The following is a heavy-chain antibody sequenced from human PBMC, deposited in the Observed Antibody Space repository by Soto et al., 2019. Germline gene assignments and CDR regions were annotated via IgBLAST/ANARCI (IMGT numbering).Heavy chain of an antibody. Sequence: QVLLVQSGAEVKNPGASVKVSCKAFGYTFTTTYITWVRQAPGQGPEWMGWISAYNGKTKYTRNVEGRVTMTTDTSTSRAYMALSSPRSDGTAVHYCGTVPDYCVSGRYEATIDYWGEGTLVTVSS. CDR3: GTVPDYCVSGRYEATIDY. V-gene: IGHV1-18*01. J-gene: IGHJ4*02. D-gene: IGHD1-26*01. CDR2: ISAYNGKT. CDR1: GYTFTTTY.